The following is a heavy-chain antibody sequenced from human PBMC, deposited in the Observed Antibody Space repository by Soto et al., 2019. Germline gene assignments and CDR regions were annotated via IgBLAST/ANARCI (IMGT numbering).Heavy chain of an antibody. Sequence: QITLKESGPTLVKPTQTLTLTCTFSGFSLSNSGVGVGWIRQPPGKALEWLALIYWDDDKRYSPSLKSRLTITKDTSKNQVVLTMTSMDPVDTATYYCVHMVRGVYADYWGQGTLVTVSS. CDR2: IYWDDDK. CDR1: GFSLSNSGVG. D-gene: IGHD3-10*01. V-gene: IGHV2-5*02. CDR3: VHMVRGVYADY. J-gene: IGHJ4*02.